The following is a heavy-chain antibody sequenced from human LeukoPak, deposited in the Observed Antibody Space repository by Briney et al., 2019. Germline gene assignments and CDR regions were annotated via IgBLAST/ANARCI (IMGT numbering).Heavy chain of an antibody. V-gene: IGHV4-39*07. D-gene: IGHD1-1*01. CDR3: ARDRGTWNDDGFDY. Sequence: PSETLSLTCTVSGGSISSSSYYWAWIRQPPGKGLEWIGSIHYSGSTYYNPSLKSRVTISVDTSKNQFSLKLSSVTAADTAVYYCARDRGTWNDDGFDYWGQGTLVTVSS. J-gene: IGHJ4*02. CDR2: IHYSGST. CDR1: GGSISSSSYY.